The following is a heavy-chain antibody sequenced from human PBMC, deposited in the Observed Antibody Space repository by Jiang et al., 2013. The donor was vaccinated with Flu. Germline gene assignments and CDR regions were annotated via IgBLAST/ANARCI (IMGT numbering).Heavy chain of an antibody. Sequence: GAEVKKPGASVKVSCKVSGYTLTELSMHWVRQAPGKGLEWMGGFDPEDGETIYAQKFQGRVTMTEDTSTDTVYMELSGLRSEDTAVYYCAGDPHYGAGYYLYYHLDVWGQGTTVTVSS. CDR1: GYTLTELS. D-gene: IGHD4-17*01. CDR2: FDPEDGET. J-gene: IGHJ6*02. CDR3: AGDPHYGAGYYLYYHLDV. V-gene: IGHV1-24*01.